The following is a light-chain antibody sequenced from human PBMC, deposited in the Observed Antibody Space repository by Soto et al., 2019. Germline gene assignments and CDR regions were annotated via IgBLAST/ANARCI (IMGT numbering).Light chain of an antibody. CDR3: CSYAGSQRYV. Sequence: QSVLTQPRSVSGSPGQSVTISCTGTSSDVGGDNYVSWYQQHPGNAPKVMIYDVSERPSGVPDRFSGSKSGNTASLTISGLQSEDEAEYYFCSYAGSQRYVLGTGTKLTV. CDR2: DVS. CDR1: SSDVGGDNY. V-gene: IGLV2-11*01. J-gene: IGLJ1*01.